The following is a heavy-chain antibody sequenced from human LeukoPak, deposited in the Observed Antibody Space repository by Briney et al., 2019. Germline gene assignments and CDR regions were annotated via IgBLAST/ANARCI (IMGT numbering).Heavy chain of an antibody. Sequence: GRSLRLSCAASGFTLSNYGMHWVRQAPGKGLEWVAFIRYDESNEYYADSVKGRFTISRDNSKNTLYLQMNSLRADDTAVYYCVKDSSWMGEYYFDYWGQGTLVTVSS. V-gene: IGHV3-30*02. CDR1: GFTLSNYG. D-gene: IGHD3-16*01. J-gene: IGHJ4*02. CDR3: VKDSSWMGEYYFDY. CDR2: IRYDESNE.